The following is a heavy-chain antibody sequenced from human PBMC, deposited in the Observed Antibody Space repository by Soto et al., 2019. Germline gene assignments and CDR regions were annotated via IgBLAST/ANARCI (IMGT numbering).Heavy chain of an antibody. CDR1: GFTSRRGA. Sequence: RVCWRASGFTSRRGAMHLCRQVPGKGLEWVSSISSSSSYIYYADSVKGRFTISRDNARNSLYLQMNSLRSEDTALYYCAKVPHTIRYSSARHYFHSWAQGT. J-gene: IGHJ4*02. CDR3: AKVPHTIRYSSARHYFHS. D-gene: IGHD6-19*01. CDR2: ISSSSSYI. V-gene: IGHV3-21*01.